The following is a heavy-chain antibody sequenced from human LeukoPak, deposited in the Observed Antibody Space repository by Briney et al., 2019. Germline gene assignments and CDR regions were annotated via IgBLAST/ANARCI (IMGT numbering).Heavy chain of an antibody. CDR2: IYTSGST. J-gene: IGHJ6*03. D-gene: IGHD2-15*01. CDR1: GGSISSGSYY. CDR3: ARDVKGYCSGGSCYRYYYYYYMDV. V-gene: IGHV4-61*02. Sequence: PSETLSLTCTVSGGSISSGSYYWSWIRQPAGKRLEWIGRIYTSGSTNYNPSLKSRVTISVDTSKNQFSLKLSSVTAADTAVYYCARDVKGYCSGGSCYRYYYYYYMDVWGKGTTVTVSS.